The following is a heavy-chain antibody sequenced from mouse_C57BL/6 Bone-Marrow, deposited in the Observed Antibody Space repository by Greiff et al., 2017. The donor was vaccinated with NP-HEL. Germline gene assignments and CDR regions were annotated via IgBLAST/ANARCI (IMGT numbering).Heavy chain of an antibody. Sequence: QVQLQQSGAELVRPGASVTLSCKASGYTFTDYEMHWVKQTPVHGLEWIGAIDPETGGTAYNQKFKGKAILTADKSSSTAYMELRSLTSEDSAVYYCTRPHYGSSPAWFAYWGQGTLVTVSA. CDR1: GYTFTDYE. CDR3: TRPHYGSSPAWFAY. J-gene: IGHJ3*01. D-gene: IGHD1-1*01. CDR2: IDPETGGT. V-gene: IGHV1-15*01.